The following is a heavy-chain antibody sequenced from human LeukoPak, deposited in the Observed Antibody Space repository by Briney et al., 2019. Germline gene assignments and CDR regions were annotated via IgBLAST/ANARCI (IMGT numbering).Heavy chain of an antibody. J-gene: IGHJ4*02. CDR1: GGSIDSYY. CDR3: ARLVRTPFSTFDF. V-gene: IGHV4-59*01. CDR2: IYYTGST. D-gene: IGHD1-26*01. Sequence: SETLSLTCTVSGGSIDSYYRSWIRQPPGKGLEWIGYIYYTGSTEYHPSLKSRVTISLDTSKNQFSLKLTSVTAADTAVYYCARLVRTPFSTFDFWGQGTLVTVSS.